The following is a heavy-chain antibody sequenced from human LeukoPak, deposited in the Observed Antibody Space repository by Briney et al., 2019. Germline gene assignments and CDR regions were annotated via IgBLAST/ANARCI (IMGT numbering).Heavy chain of an antibody. CDR2: INPSGGST. V-gene: IGHV1-46*01. CDR3: ARDNSVDDTAWWFDP. D-gene: IGHD3-9*01. Sequence: ASVKVSCKASGYTFTSYYMHWVRQAPGQGLKWMGIINPSGGSTSYAQKFQGRVTMTRDMSTSTDYMELSSLRSEDTAVYYCARDNSVDDTAWWFDPWGQGTLVTVSS. CDR1: GYTFTSYY. J-gene: IGHJ5*02.